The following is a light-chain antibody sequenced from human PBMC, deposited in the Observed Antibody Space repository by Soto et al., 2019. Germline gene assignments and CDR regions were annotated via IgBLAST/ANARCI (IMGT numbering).Light chain of an antibody. CDR1: QSVSSN. J-gene: IGKJ1*01. CDR2: DAS. V-gene: IGKV3D-11*03. Sequence: ESVLTECEGTLSLAQEKRARGSCRASQSVSSNLAWYQLKPGQAPRLLIYDASNRATGIPARFSASGSGTHFTLTISSLEPEAFAVYYCQQYGSSGTSGQGTKVDIK. CDR3: QQYGSSGT.